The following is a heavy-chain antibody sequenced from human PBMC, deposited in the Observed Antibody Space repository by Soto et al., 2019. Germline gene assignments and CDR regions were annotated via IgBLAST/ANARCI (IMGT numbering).Heavy chain of an antibody. CDR2: ISGSGGST. J-gene: IGHJ5*02. D-gene: IGHD6-19*01. Sequence: GGSLRLSCAASGFTFSSYAMSWVRQAPGKGLEWVSAISGSGGSTYYADSVKGRFTISRDNSKNTLYLQMNSLRAEDTAVYYCAKDEDSSGWYGNWFDPWGQGTLVTVSS. CDR3: AKDEDSSGWYGNWFDP. V-gene: IGHV3-23*01. CDR1: GFTFSSYA.